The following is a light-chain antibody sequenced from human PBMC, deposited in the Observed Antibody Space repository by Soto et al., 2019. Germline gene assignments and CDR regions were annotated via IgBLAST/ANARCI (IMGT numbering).Light chain of an antibody. J-gene: IGKJ5*01. V-gene: IGKV1-39*01. CDR1: QSIANY. CDR3: QQSYSSPIT. Sequence: IQMTQSPSSLSASVGDRVTITCRASQSIANYLNWYQQKPGKAPKLLIYAASSLQSGVPPRFSGSGSGTDFTLTISSLQPEDFTTYYCQQSYSSPITFGQGTRLEIK. CDR2: AAS.